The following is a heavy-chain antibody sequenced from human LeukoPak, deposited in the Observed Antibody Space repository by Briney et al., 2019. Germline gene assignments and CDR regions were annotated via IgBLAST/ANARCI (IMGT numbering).Heavy chain of an antibody. J-gene: IGHJ4*02. D-gene: IGHD3-16*01. Sequence: PSETLSLTCTVSGGSNSRWISYGGWIRRPPGKGLEWIGSIYYSGSIFYNPSLKSRVTVSVDTSKNQFSLNLSSVTAADTGVYYCVRGSTLRHYQYWGQGTLVTVSS. V-gene: IGHV4-39*01. CDR2: IYYSGSI. CDR1: GGSNSRWISY. CDR3: VRGSTLRHYQY.